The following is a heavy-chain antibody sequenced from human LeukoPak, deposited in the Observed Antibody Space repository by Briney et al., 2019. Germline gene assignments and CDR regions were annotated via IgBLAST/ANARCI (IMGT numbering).Heavy chain of an antibody. J-gene: IGHJ5*02. CDR2: ISKSGSNI. Sequence: GGSLRLSCAASGFSFSGYRMNWVRQAPGKGLEWVSFISKSGSNIYYAGSVRGRFTISRDNDGNSLYLQMNSLRDEDTALYYCASLHHLPRGGVPVTISWGQGTLVTVSS. CDR3: ASLHHLPRGGVPVTIS. V-gene: IGHV3-48*02. D-gene: IGHD6-19*01. CDR1: GFSFSGYR.